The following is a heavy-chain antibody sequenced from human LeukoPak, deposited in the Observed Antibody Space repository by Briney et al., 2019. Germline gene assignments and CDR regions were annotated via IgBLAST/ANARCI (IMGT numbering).Heavy chain of an antibody. Sequence: QAGGSLRLSCAASGFSFNSDWMDWVRQAPGKGLEWVAVISYDGSNKYYADSVKGRFTISRDNSKNTLYLQMNSLRAEDTAVYYCARDRSSIDYWGQGTLVTVSS. J-gene: IGHJ4*02. CDR3: ARDRSSIDY. CDR2: ISYDGSNK. V-gene: IGHV3-30-3*01. CDR1: GFSFNSDW.